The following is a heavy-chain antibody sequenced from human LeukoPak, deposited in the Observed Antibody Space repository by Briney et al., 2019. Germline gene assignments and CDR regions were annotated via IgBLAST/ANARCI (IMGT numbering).Heavy chain of an antibody. J-gene: IGHJ4*02. V-gene: IGHV1-8*01. CDR3: ARRIRGAPTDH. CDR2: MNPNSGNT. D-gene: IGHD3-10*01. Sequence: GASVKVSCKASGYTFTTYDLNWVRPATGQGLEWMGWMNPNSGNTGYAQKFQGRVTMTRNTSISTAYMELNNLTSEDTAVYYCARRIRGAPTDHWGQGTLVTVSS. CDR1: GYTFTTYD.